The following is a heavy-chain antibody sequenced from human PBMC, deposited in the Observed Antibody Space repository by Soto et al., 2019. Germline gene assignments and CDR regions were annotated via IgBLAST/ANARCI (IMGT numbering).Heavy chain of an antibody. CDR1: GYTFTGNY. CDR2: INVNSGGT. CDR3: ARGDKLSLYPQLDY. V-gene: IGHV1-2*04. D-gene: IGHD3-16*02. J-gene: IGHJ4*02. Sequence: QVQLVQSGAEVKKPGASVKVSCKASGYTFTGNYMHWVRQAPGQGFEWMGWINVNSGGTKYAQECQGWVTMTRDTSISTAYMELSWLKSDDTSVYYCARGDKLSLYPQLDYWGQGTLVTVSS.